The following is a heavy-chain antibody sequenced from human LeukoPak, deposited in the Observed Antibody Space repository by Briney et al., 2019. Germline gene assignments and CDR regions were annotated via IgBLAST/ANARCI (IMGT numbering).Heavy chain of an antibody. CDR2: ISYDGSNK. V-gene: IGHV3-30-3*01. CDR1: GFTFSSYA. J-gene: IGHJ4*02. D-gene: IGHD1-1*01. Sequence: GGSLRLSCAASGFTFSSYAMHWVRQAPGQGLEWVAVISYDGSNKYYAESVKGRFTISRDNSKNTVYLELNSLRVEDTAIYYCAKGQELDDGVFDAWGQGTLVTVSS. CDR3: AKGQELDDGVFDA.